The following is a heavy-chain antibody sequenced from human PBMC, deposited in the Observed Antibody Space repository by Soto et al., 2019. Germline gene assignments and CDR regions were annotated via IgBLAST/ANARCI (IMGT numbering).Heavy chain of an antibody. D-gene: IGHD4-17*01. V-gene: IGHV4-31*03. CDR2: IYHSGST. CDR1: GGSISSGGYY. CDR3: ARRYGRYFDY. J-gene: IGHJ4*02. Sequence: SETLSLTCTVSGGSISSGGYYWSWIRQHPGKGLEWIGNIYHSGSTYYNPSLKSRVTISVDTSKNQFSLKLSSVTAADTAVYYCARRYGRYFDYWGQGTLVTVSS.